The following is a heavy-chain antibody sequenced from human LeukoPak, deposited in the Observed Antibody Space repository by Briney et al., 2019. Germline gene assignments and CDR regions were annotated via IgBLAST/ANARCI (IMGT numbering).Heavy chain of an antibody. CDR3: AIMHGYYDGSGYWVQ. D-gene: IGHD3-22*01. V-gene: IGHV3-23*01. CDR2: ISPSADRT. J-gene: IGHJ4*02. Sequence: PGGSLRLSCAASGFTFSSYAMSWVRQAPGKGLEWVSFISPSADRTSNADSVEGRFTISRDNPRNTLYLQMNSLRDEDTAVYYCAIMHGYYDGSGYWVQWGQGTPVTVSS. CDR1: GFTFSSYA.